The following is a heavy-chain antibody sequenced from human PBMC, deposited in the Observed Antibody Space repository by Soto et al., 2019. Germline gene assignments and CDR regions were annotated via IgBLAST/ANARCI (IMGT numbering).Heavy chain of an antibody. CDR3: ARTGSLTVTTHYFDH. D-gene: IGHD4-4*01. CDR2: IYHSGST. Sequence: SETLSLTCAVSGGSISSSNWWRWVRQPPGKGLEWIGEIYHSGSTNYNPPLKSRVTISVDKSKNQFSLKLSSVTAADTAVYYCARTGSLTVTTHYFDHWGQGTLVTVSS. CDR1: GGSISSSNW. J-gene: IGHJ4*02. V-gene: IGHV4-4*02.